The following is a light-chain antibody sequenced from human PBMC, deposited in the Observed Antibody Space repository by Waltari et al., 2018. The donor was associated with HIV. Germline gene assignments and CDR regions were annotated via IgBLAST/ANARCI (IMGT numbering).Light chain of an antibody. J-gene: IGKJ5*01. CDR2: VSS. V-gene: IGKV1-39*01. CDR1: QNITTS. CDR3: EQSYNGPVT. Sequence: DIQMTQSPSSLSASLGDRVTLTCRTSQNITTSLNWYQHKSGKAPKVLLYVSSNLQSGVPPRFSGSGSRTHFALSISGLQPEDFATYFCEQSYNGPVTFGQGTRLDLK.